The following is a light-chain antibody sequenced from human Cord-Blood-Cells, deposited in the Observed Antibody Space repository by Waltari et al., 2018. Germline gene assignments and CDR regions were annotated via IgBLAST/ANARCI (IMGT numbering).Light chain of an antibody. CDR3: SSYTSSSTYV. CDR1: STDVGGYNY. Sequence: QSALTPPASVSGPPGQSITISCTATSTDVGGYNYVSWYQQHPVKAPNLMIYEVSNRPSGVSNRFSGSKSGNTASLTISGLQAEDEADYYCSSYTSSSTYVFGTGTKVTVL. J-gene: IGLJ1*01. V-gene: IGLV2-14*01. CDR2: EVS.